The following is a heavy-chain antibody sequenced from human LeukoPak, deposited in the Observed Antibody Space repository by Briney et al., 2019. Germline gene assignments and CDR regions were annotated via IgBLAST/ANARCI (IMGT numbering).Heavy chain of an antibody. J-gene: IGHJ6*03. CDR1: GGTFNSYA. CDR3: ARDPYDFWSGSYYYMDV. CDR2: IITIFGTA. V-gene: IGHV1-69*01. D-gene: IGHD3-3*01. Sequence: SVKVSCKASGGTFNSYAISWVRQAPGQGHEGMGGIITIFGTANYAQKFQGRVTITAHESTSTAYMELSSLRSEDTAVYYCARDPYDFWSGSYYYMDVWGKGTTVTVSS.